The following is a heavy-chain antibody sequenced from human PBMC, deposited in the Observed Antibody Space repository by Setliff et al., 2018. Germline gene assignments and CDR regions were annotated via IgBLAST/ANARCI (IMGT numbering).Heavy chain of an antibody. V-gene: IGHV1-69*13. CDR1: GYTFTSFG. CDR3: ARAQSWSGGPYYFDN. Sequence: GASVKVSCKASGYTFTSFGISWVRQAPGQGLEWMGRIIPIFGTANYAQKFQGRVTITADESTSTAYIDLSSLRFEDTAVYYCARAQSWSGGPYYFDNWGQGTLVTVSS. J-gene: IGHJ4*02. D-gene: IGHD3-3*01. CDR2: IIPIFGTA.